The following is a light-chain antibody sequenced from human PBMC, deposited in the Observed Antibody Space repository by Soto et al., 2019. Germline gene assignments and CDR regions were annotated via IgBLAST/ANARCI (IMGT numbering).Light chain of an antibody. V-gene: IGKV1-39*01. J-gene: IGKJ1*01. CDR2: TAS. CDR3: QQSNSTPLT. CDR1: QSIRTY. Sequence: IQMTQSPSSLSASVLDIVTITCRASQSIRTYLNWYQQQPGIAPKLLIYTASTLQSGVPSRFSGSGSGTDFTLTISSLQPEDFATYYCQQSNSTPLTFGQGTKV.